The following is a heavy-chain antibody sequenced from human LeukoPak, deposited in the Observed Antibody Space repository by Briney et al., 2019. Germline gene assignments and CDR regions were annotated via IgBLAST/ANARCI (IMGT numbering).Heavy chain of an antibody. D-gene: IGHD5-24*01. CDR3: ARDLDDYNGLPPFFQH. J-gene: IGHJ1*01. CDR2: ISGSGGST. CDR1: GFTFSSYA. V-gene: IGHV3-23*01. Sequence: PGGSPRLSCAASGFTFSSYAMSWVRQAPGKGLEWVSAISGSGGSTYYADSVKGRFTISRDNSKNTVYLQMNSLRAEDTAVYYCARDLDDYNGLPPFFQHWGQGTLVTVSS.